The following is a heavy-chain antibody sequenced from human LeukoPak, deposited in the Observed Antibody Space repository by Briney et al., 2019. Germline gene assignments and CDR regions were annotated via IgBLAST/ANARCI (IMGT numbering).Heavy chain of an antibody. CDR1: GFTFSSYG. V-gene: IGHV3-33*01. CDR2: IWYDGSNK. Sequence: GGSLRLSCAAPGFTFSSYGMHWVRQAPGKGLEWVAVIWYDGSNKYYADSVKGRFTISRDNSKNTLYLQMNSLRAEDTAVYYCAREEYSSSWYNWFDPWGQGTLVTVSS. J-gene: IGHJ5*02. D-gene: IGHD6-13*01. CDR3: AREEYSSSWYNWFDP.